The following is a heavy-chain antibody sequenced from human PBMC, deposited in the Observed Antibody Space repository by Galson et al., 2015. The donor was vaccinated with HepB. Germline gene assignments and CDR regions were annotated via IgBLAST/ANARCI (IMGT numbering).Heavy chain of an antibody. Sequence: SVKVSCKASGGTFSSYAISWMRQAPGQGLEWMGGIIPIFGTANYAQKFQGRVTITADESTSTAYMELSSLRSEDTAVYYCARDGSGTGGFDPWGQGTLVTVSS. D-gene: IGHD3-10*01. CDR2: IIPIFGTA. CDR1: GGTFSSYA. J-gene: IGHJ5*02. CDR3: ARDGSGTGGFDP. V-gene: IGHV1-69*13.